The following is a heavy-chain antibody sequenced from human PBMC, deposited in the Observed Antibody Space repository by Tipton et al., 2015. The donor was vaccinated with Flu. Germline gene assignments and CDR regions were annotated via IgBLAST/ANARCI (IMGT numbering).Heavy chain of an antibody. CDR1: GGRITSYY. D-gene: IGHD4-17*01. CDR2: IYYSGST. J-gene: IGHJ4*02. V-gene: IGHV4-59*08. CDR3: ARRKTVTTRLTYFDY. Sequence: TLSLTCTVSGGRITSYYWSWIRQPPGKGLAWIGYIYYSGSTNYNPSLKSRVTISVDTSKNQFSLKLSSVTAADTAVYYCARRKTVTTRLTYFDYWRQGNLVTVSS.